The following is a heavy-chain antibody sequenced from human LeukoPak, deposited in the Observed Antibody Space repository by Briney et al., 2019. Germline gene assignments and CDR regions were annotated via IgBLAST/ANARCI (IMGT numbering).Heavy chain of an antibody. CDR2: IYYSGST. V-gene: IGHV4-59*01. D-gene: IGHD6-19*01. Sequence: SETLSLTCTVSGGSISSYYWSWIRQPPGKGLEWIGYIYYSGSTNYNPSLKSRVTISVDTSENQFSLKLSSVTAADTAVYYCAKSSGWQLDYWGQGTLVTVSS. CDR1: GGSISSYY. J-gene: IGHJ4*02. CDR3: AKSSGWQLDY.